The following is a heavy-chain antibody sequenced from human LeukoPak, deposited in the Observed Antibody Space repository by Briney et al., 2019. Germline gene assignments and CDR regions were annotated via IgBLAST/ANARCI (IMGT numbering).Heavy chain of an antibody. CDR1: GYTLTELS. CDR2: FDPEDGET. J-gene: IGHJ4*02. D-gene: IGHD4-17*01. CDR3: ATAPDRQYGDYAFDY. Sequence: ASVKASCKVSGYTLTELSMHWVRQAPGKGLEWMGGFDPEDGETIYAQKFQGRVTMTEDTSTDTAYMELSSLRSEDTAVYYCATAPDRQYGDYAFDYWGQGTLVTVSS. V-gene: IGHV1-24*01.